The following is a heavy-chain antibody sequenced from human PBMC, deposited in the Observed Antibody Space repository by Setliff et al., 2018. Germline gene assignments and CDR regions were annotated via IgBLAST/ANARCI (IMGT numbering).Heavy chain of an antibody. Sequence: ASVKVSCKVSGYTLTELSMHWVRQAPGKGLEWMGGFDPEDGETIYAQKFQGRVTMTEDTSTDTAYMELSSLRSEDTAVNYCATGSGYYFIPVYWGQGTLVTVSS. CDR3: ATGSGYYFIPVY. J-gene: IGHJ4*02. CDR2: FDPEDGET. D-gene: IGHD3-22*01. V-gene: IGHV1-24*01. CDR1: GYTLTELS.